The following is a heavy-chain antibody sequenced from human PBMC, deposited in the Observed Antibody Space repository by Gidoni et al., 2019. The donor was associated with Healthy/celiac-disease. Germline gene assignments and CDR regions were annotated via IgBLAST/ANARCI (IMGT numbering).Heavy chain of an antibody. CDR1: GFTVRSNY. Sequence: EVQMVESGGGLVQRGGSLRLSCAASGFTVRSNYMSWVRQAPGKGLGWVAVIYSGGSTYYADSVKGRFTNARHNSKNTLYRQMNSLRAEDTAVYYCARDIGYFDYWGQGTLVTVSS. CDR2: IYSGGST. D-gene: IGHD3-16*02. V-gene: IGHV3-53*04. J-gene: IGHJ4*02. CDR3: ARDIGYFDY.